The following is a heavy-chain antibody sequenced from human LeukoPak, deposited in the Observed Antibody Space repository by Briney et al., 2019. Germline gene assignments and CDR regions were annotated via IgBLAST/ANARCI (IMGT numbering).Heavy chain of an antibody. Sequence: GGSLRLSCAVSGFTISSNYKNWARQAPGKGLELVSVIYSGGSTYYADSVKGRFTISRDNSKNTLYLQMNSLRAEDTAAYYCARGSNYYHWIDVWGQGTTVTVSS. V-gene: IGHV3-66*01. CDR3: ARGSNYYHWIDV. D-gene: IGHD3-10*01. CDR2: IYSGGST. CDR1: GFTISSNY. J-gene: IGHJ6*02.